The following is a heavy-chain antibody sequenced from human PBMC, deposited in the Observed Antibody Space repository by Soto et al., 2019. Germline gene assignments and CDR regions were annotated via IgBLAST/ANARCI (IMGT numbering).Heavy chain of an antibody. J-gene: IGHJ4*02. CDR1: GGSISSYY. Sequence: QVQLQESGPGLVKPSETLSLTCTVSGGSISSYYWSWIRQPPGKGLEWIGYIYYSGSTNYNPSLKSRVTISVDTSKNQFSLKLSSVTAADTAVYYCAGAGNIQLWHNWGQGTLVTVSS. V-gene: IGHV4-59*01. CDR2: IYYSGST. D-gene: IGHD5-18*01. CDR3: AGAGNIQLWHN.